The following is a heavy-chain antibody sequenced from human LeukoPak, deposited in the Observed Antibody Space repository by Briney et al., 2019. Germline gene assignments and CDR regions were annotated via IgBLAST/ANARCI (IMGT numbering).Heavy chain of an antibody. V-gene: IGHV3-23*01. Sequence: GGSLRLSCAASGFTFNTYAMNWVRQAPGKGLEWVSGIRGSGDGTYYADSVKGRFTISRDNSKNTLYLQMNSLRADDTALYYCASGGCRGGSCQSPFDYWGQGTLVTVSS. D-gene: IGHD2-15*01. CDR1: GFTFNTYA. J-gene: IGHJ4*02. CDR3: ASGGCRGGSCQSPFDY. CDR2: IRGSGDGT.